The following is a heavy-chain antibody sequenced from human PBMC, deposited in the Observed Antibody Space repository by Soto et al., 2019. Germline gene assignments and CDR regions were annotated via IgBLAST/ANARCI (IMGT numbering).Heavy chain of an antibody. D-gene: IGHD6-19*01. J-gene: IGHJ4*02. CDR2: VYYSGST. CDR1: GGSISTYY. V-gene: IGHV4-59*08. CDR3: ARQGGWYEVDY. Sequence: QVQLQESGPGLVKPSETLSLTCTVSGGSISTYYWTWIRQPPGKGLEWIGSVYYSGSTNYNPSLESRVTISVDTSKNQFSLKLTSVTAADTAVYYCARQGGWYEVDYWGQGTLVTVSS.